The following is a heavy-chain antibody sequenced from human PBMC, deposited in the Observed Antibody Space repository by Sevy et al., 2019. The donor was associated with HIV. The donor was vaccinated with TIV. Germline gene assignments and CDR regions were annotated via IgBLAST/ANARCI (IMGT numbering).Heavy chain of an antibody. CDR1: GGTFSSYA. J-gene: IGHJ4*02. D-gene: IGHD4-4*01. Sequence: ASVKVSCKASGGTFSSYAISWVRQAPGQGLEWMGGIIPIFGTANYAQKIQGRVTITADESTSTAYMGLSSLRSEDTAVYYCERGTTVTNLYYFDYWGQGTLVTVSS. CDR3: ERGTTVTNLYYFDY. CDR2: IIPIFGTA. V-gene: IGHV1-69*13.